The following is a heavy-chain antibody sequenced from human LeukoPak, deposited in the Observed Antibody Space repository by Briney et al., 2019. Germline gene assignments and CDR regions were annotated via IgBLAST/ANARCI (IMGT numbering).Heavy chain of an antibody. CDR3: AKDSTYYGMDV. CDR1: GFTFSSYG. CDR2: ISYDGSNK. V-gene: IGHV3-30*18. Sequence: PGRSLRLSCAASGFTFSSYGMHWVRQAPGKGLEWVAVISYDGSNKYYADSVKGRFTISRDNSKNTLYLQMNSLRAEDTAVYYCAKDSTYYGMDVWGKGTTVTVSS. J-gene: IGHJ6*04.